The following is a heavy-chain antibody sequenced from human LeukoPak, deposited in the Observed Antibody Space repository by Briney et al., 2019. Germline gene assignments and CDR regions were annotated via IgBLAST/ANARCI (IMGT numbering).Heavy chain of an antibody. Sequence: GGSLRLSCVGSGFTFRSHAMSWDRQAPEKGLEFVSGIYENGGTTYYADSVKGRFSISRDNSKNTLYLQMDSLRGKDTAVYYCAKDFRIGYSAHFDYWGQGALVTVSS. CDR3: AKDFRIGYSAHFDY. CDR2: IYENGGTT. V-gene: IGHV3-23*01. D-gene: IGHD2-21*01. CDR1: GFTFRSHA. J-gene: IGHJ4*02.